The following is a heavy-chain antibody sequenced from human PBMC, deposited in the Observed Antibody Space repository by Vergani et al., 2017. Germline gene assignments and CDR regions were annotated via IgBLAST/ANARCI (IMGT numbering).Heavy chain of an antibody. J-gene: IGHJ6*02. D-gene: IGHD3-9*01. CDR1: GGTFSSYA. CDR3: ARDREVYYDILTGYYFPYYGMDV. Sequence: QVQLVQSGAEVKKPGSSVKVSCKASGGTFSSYAISWVRQAPGQGLEWMGRIIPIFGTAHYAQKFQGRVTITADESTSTAYMELSRLRSEDTAVYYCARDREVYYDILTGYYFPYYGMDVWGQGTTVTVSS. CDR2: IIPIFGTA. V-gene: IGHV1-69*13.